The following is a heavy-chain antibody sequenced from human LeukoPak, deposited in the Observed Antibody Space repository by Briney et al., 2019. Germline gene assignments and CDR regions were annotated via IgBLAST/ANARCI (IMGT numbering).Heavy chain of an antibody. D-gene: IGHD1-1*01. CDR1: GFTFSSYW. V-gene: IGHV3-74*01. Sequence: GGSLRLSCAASGFTFSSYWMHWVRQAPGKGLVWVSRITSADSSTSYADSVKGRFTISRDNAKNTLYLQMNSLRAEDTAVYYCARGRPNYYFDYWGPGTLVTVSS. J-gene: IGHJ4*02. CDR2: ITSADSST. CDR3: ARGRPNYYFDY.